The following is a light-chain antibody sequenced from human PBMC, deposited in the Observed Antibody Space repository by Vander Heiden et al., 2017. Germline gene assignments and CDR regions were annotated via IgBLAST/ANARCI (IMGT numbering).Light chain of an antibody. CDR2: ENN. CDR1: SSNIGNNY. J-gene: IGLJ3*02. V-gene: IGLV1-51*02. CDR3: GTWDSSLSPL. Sequence: QSVLTQPPSVSAAPGQKVTISCSGSSSNIGNNYVSWYQQLPGTAPKLLIYENNKRPSGIPDRFSGSKSGTSATLCITGLQTGDEADYYCGTWDSSLSPLFGGGTKLTVL.